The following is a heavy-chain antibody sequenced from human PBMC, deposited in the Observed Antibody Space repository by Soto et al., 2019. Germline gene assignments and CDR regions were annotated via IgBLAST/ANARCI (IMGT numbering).Heavy chain of an antibody. V-gene: IGHV1-46*01. Sequence: ASVKVSCKASGYTFTSYYMHWVRQAPGQGLEWMGIINPSGGSTSYAQKFQGRVTMTRDTSTSTVYMELSSLRSEDTAVYYCARGVDTAMVTQLDGMGVWGQGTTVTVSS. CDR1: GYTFTSYY. D-gene: IGHD5-18*01. J-gene: IGHJ6*02. CDR3: ARGVDTAMVTQLDGMGV. CDR2: INPSGGST.